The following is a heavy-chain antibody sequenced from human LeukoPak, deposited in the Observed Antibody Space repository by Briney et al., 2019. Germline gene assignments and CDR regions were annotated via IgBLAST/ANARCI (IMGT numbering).Heavy chain of an antibody. J-gene: IGHJ4*02. CDR2: ISSSTI. Sequence: GGSLRLSCAASGFTFSSYSMNWVRQAPGKGLEWVSYISSSTIYYADSVKGRFTISRDNSKNTLYLHINSLRAEDTAVYYCVKDNPLDYWGQGTLVIVSS. CDR3: VKDNPLDY. CDR1: GFTFSSYS. V-gene: IGHV3-48*01. D-gene: IGHD1-14*01.